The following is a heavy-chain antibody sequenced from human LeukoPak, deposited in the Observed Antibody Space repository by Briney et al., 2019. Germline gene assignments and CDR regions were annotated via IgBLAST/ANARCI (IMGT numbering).Heavy chain of an antibody. V-gene: IGHV3-23*01. Sequence: GGSLRLSCAPSGFTFSSYAMSWVRQAPGKGLKWVSAISGSGGSTYYADSVKGRFTISRDNSKNTLYLQMNSLRAEDTAVYYCAKDSLIVVVPAATSYDYWGQGTLVTVSS. CDR3: AKDSLIVVVPAATSYDY. CDR2: ISGSGGST. D-gene: IGHD2-2*01. J-gene: IGHJ4*02. CDR1: GFTFSSYA.